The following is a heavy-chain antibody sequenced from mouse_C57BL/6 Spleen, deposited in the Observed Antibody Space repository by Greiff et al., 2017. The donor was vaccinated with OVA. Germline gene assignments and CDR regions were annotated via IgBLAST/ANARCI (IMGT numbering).Heavy chain of an antibody. J-gene: IGHJ3*01. CDR1: GYSITSGYY. CDR3: ARGDYYGSSYWFAY. Sequence: ESGPGLVKPSQSLSLTCSVTGYSITSGYYWNWIRQFPGNKLEWMGYISYDGSNNYNPSLKNRISITRDTSKNQFFLKLNSVTTEDTATYYCARGDYYGSSYWFAYWGQGTLVTVSA. CDR2: ISYDGSN. D-gene: IGHD1-1*01. V-gene: IGHV3-6*01.